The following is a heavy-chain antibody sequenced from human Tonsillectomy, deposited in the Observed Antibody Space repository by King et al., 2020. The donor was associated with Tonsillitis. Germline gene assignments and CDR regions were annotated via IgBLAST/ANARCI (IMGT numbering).Heavy chain of an antibody. CDR1: GFTFSRYA. CDR3: TRDLHISVVISSEFEF. J-gene: IGHJ4*02. D-gene: IGHD3-22*01. V-gene: IGHV3-30*04. Sequence: VQLVESGGGVVQPGRSLTLSCAASGFTFSRYAMHWVRQAPGKGLEWLAVISYDGSDTNYADSVKGRFTISRDNSKNTFSLLMNSLRAEDTAVYYCTRDLHISVVISSEFEFWGQGTRVTVSS. CDR2: ISYDGSDT.